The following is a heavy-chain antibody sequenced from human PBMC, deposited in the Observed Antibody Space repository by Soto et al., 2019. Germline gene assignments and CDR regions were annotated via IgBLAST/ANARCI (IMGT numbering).Heavy chain of an antibody. CDR1: GYTFTSDA. D-gene: IGHD6-13*01. J-gene: IGHJ4*02. V-gene: IGHV1-3*01. CDR2: INAGNGNT. Sequence: ASVKVSCKASGYTFTSDAMHGVRQAPGQRLEWMGWINAGNGNTKYSQKFQGRVTITRDTSTSTAYMELSSLRSEDTAVYYCARANEIAAAPLDYWGQGTLVTVSS. CDR3: ARANEIAAAPLDY.